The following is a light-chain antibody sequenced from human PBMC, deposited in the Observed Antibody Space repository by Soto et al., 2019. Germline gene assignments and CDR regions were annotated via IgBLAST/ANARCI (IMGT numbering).Light chain of an antibody. V-gene: IGKV3-15*01. J-gene: IGKJ4*01. CDR1: QSVSSN. CDR2: VAS. CDR3: QQYNVWPLT. Sequence: EIVMTQSPATLSVSPGERATLSCRASQSVSSNLAWYQQKPGQTPKLLIYVASTRDTGIPARFSGSGSGTDFTLTISSLQSEDFAVYYCQQYNVWPLTFGGGTKVEFK.